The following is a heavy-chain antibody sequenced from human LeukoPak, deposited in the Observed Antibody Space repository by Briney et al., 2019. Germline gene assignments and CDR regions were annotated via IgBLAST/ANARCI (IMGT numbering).Heavy chain of an antibody. CDR2: IKTDGSEK. CDR3: VRDSGSCRGCAFDI. D-gene: IGHD6-13*01. V-gene: IGHV3-7*01. Sequence: GGSLRLSCIVSGFTFSNHWMSWVRQAPGKGLEWVANIKTDGSEKYYVDSVKGRFTISRDNPKNLLYLQMNSLRADDTALYYCVRDSGSCRGCAFDIWGQGTVVTVSS. J-gene: IGHJ3*02. CDR1: GFTFSNHW.